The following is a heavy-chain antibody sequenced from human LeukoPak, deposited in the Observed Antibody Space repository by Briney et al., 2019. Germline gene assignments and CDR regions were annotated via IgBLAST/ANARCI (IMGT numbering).Heavy chain of an antibody. CDR1: GGSISSSSYY. V-gene: IGHV4-39*01. Sequence: KPSETLSLTCTVSGGSISSSSYYWGWIRQPPGKGLEWIGSIYYSGSTYYNPSLKSRVTISVDTSKNQFSLTLSSVTAADTAVYYCARRYGLYAYYYYYMDVWGKGTTVTVSS. CDR3: ARRYGLYAYYYYYMDV. J-gene: IGHJ6*03. CDR2: IYYSGST. D-gene: IGHD2-8*01.